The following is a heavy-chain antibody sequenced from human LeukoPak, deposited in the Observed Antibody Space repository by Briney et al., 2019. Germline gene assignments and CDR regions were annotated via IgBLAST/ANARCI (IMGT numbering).Heavy chain of an antibody. J-gene: IGHJ4*02. D-gene: IGHD3-22*01. V-gene: IGHV1-69*13. Sequence: SVKVSCKASGGTFSSYAISWVRQAPGQGLEWMGGIIPIFGTANYAQKFQGRVTITADESTSTAYMELSSLRSEDTAVYYCARVPYNDASGYLVYWGQGTLVTVSS. CDR3: ARVPYNDASGYLVY. CDR1: GGTFSSYA. CDR2: IIPIFGTA.